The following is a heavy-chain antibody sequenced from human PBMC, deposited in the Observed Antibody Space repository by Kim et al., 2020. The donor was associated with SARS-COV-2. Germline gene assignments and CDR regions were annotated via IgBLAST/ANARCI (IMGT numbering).Heavy chain of an antibody. J-gene: IGHJ6*02. CDR3: AKGPNTIFGVVIIRRVTGMDV. D-gene: IGHD3-3*01. Sequence: GGSLRLSCAASGFTFSSYAMSWVRQAPGKGLEWVSAISGSGGSTYYADSVKGRFTISRDNSKNTLYLQMNSLRAEDTAVYYCAKGPNTIFGVVIIRRVTGMDVWGQGTTVTVSS. CDR1: GFTFSSYA. CDR2: ISGSGGST. V-gene: IGHV3-23*01.